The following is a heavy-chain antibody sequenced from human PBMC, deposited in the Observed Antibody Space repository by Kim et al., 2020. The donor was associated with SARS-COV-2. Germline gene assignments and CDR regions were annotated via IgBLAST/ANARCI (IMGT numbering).Heavy chain of an antibody. J-gene: IGHJ4*02. Sequence: SETLSLTCTVSGGSISSGGYYWSWIRQHPGKGLEWIGYIYYSGSTYYNPSLKSRVTISVDTSKNQFSLKLSSVTAADTAVYYCARVVVPAAMRLGPGEYYFDYWGQGTLVTVSS. D-gene: IGHD2-2*01. CDR3: ARVVVPAAMRLGPGEYYFDY. CDR1: GGSISSGGYY. V-gene: IGHV4-31*03. CDR2: IYYSGST.